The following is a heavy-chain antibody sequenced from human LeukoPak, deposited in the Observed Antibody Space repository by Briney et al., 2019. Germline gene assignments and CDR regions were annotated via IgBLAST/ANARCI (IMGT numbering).Heavy chain of an antibody. CDR2: IIPILGMA. CDR1: GGTFSSYA. V-gene: IGHV1-69*04. D-gene: IGHD2-21*01. J-gene: IGHJ4*02. Sequence: GASVKVSCKASGGTFSSYAISWVRQAPGQGLEWMGRIIPILGMANYAQKFQGRVTITADKSTSTAYMELSSLRSEDTAVYYCARDTPPPNDCWGQGTLVTVSS. CDR3: ARDTPPPNDC.